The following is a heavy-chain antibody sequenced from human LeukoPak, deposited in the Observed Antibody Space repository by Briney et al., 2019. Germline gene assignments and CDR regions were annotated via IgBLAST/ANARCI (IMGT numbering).Heavy chain of an antibody. CDR2: IKSKTDGGTT. CDR1: GFTFSNAW. Sequence: GGSLRLSCAASGFTFSNAWMSWVRQAPGKGLEWVARIKSKTDGGTTDYAAPVKGRFTISRDDSKNALYLQMNSLKTEDTAVYYCTTEFNYDIDYWGQGTLVTVSS. V-gene: IGHV3-15*01. J-gene: IGHJ4*02. CDR3: TTEFNYDIDY. D-gene: IGHD4-11*01.